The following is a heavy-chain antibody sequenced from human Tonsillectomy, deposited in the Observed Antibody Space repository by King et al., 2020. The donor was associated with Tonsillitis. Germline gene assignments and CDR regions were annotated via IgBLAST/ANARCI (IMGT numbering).Heavy chain of an antibody. CDR1: GFSFSSYS. D-gene: IGHD4-17*01. J-gene: IGHJ4*02. CDR3: ARTPGYGDYREYYFDY. CDR2: ISSSSITI. V-gene: IGHV3-48*01. Sequence: VQLVESWGGLVQPGGSLRLSCAASGFSFSSYSMNWARQAPGKGLEWVSYISSSSITIYYADSVKGRFTISRDNAKNSLYLQMNSLRAEDTAVYYCARTPGYGDYREYYFDYWGQGTLVTVSS.